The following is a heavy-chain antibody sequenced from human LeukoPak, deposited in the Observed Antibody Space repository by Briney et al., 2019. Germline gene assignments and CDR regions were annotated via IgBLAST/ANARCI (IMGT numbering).Heavy chain of an antibody. J-gene: IGHJ5*02. D-gene: IGHD3-22*01. CDR2: MKVDGSDI. Sequence: GGSLRLSCAASGFTFTNDFMTWVRQAPGKGLEWVANMKVDGSDIHYVDSVKGRFTISRDNAKNSLDLQMNSLRAEDTAVYYCAREKAYYESGGYFRFDPWGQGTLVTVSS. V-gene: IGHV3-7*01. CDR1: GFTFTNDF. CDR3: AREKAYYESGGYFRFDP.